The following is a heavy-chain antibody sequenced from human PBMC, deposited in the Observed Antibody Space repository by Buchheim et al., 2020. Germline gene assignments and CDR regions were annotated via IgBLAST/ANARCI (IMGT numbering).Heavy chain of an antibody. CDR1: GFTFGSYA. V-gene: IGHV3-30*14. CDR3: ARDGWYDRYYDSSGYSYYFDY. J-gene: IGHJ4*02. D-gene: IGHD3-22*01. Sequence: QVQLVESGGGVVQPGRSLRLSCAASGFTFGSYAMHWVRQAPGKGLEWVAVISYDGSNKYYADSVKGRFTISRDNSKNTLYLQMNSLRAEDTAVYYCARDGWYDRYYDSSGYSYYFDYWGQGTL. CDR2: ISYDGSNK.